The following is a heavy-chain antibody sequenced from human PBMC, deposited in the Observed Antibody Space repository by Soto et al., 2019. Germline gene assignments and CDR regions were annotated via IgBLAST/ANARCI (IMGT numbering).Heavy chain of an antibody. Sequence: SETLSLTCTVSGGSISSGGYYWSWIRQHPGKGLEWIGYIYYSGSTYYNPSLKSRVTISVDTSKNQFSLKLSSVTAADTAVYYCARAPLDCSGGSCYPNAFDIWGQGTMVTVSS. V-gene: IGHV4-31*03. CDR3: ARAPLDCSGGSCYPNAFDI. J-gene: IGHJ3*02. CDR1: GGSISSGGYY. CDR2: IYYSGST. D-gene: IGHD2-15*01.